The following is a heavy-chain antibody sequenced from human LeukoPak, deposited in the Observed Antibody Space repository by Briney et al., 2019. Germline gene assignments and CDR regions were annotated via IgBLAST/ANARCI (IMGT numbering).Heavy chain of an antibody. CDR3: VKDLLWFGELPPR. Sequence: GGSLRLSCSASGFTFSSYAMHWVRQAPGKGLEYVSAISSNGGRTYYADSVKGRFTISRDNSKNTLYLQMSSLRAEDTAVYYCVKDLLWFGELPPRWGQGTLVTVSS. V-gene: IGHV3-64D*06. J-gene: IGHJ4*02. CDR2: ISSNGGRT. CDR1: GFTFSSYA. D-gene: IGHD3-10*01.